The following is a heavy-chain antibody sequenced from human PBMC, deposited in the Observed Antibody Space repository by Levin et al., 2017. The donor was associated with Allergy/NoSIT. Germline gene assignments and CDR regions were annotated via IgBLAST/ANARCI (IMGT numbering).Heavy chain of an antibody. CDR2: IIPILGIA. CDR1: GGTFSSYT. D-gene: IGHD1-26*01. Sequence: KISCKASGGTFSSYTISWVRQAPGQGLEWMGRIIPILGIANYAQKFQGRVTITADKSTSTAYMELSSLRSEDTAVYYCARSSGSYYFDYWGQGTLVTVSS. J-gene: IGHJ4*02. V-gene: IGHV1-69*02. CDR3: ARSSGSYYFDY.